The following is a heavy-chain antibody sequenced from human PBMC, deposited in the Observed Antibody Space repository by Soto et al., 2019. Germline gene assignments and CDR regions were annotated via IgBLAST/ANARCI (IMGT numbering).Heavy chain of an antibody. CDR1: RGSFNNYR. J-gene: IGHJ6*01. D-gene: IGHD2-8*01. CDR3: ARALTSYWYATXCRPGHSDLDG. Sequence: SETLSLTFAVYRGSFNNYRWSWIRQPPGKSLEWIGDIDHTGNTTYSPSLKGRVTISVDTAKNQFSLNLRSVTAADTGLYYGARALTSYWYATXCRPGHSDLDGWEQGTRVTV. CDR2: IDHTGNT. V-gene: IGHV4-34*01.